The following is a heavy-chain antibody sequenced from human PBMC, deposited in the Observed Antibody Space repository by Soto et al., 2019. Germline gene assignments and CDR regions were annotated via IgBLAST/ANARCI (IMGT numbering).Heavy chain of an antibody. CDR3: ARGIVATAIYFDY. CDR1: GFTFSSYS. Sequence: GGSLRLSCAASGFTFSSYSMNWVRQAPGKGLEWVSSISSSSSYIYYADSVKGRFTISRDNAKNSLYLQMNSLRAEDTAVYYCARGIVATAIYFDYWGQGTLVTVSS. J-gene: IGHJ4*02. V-gene: IGHV3-21*01. D-gene: IGHD5-12*01. CDR2: ISSSSSYI.